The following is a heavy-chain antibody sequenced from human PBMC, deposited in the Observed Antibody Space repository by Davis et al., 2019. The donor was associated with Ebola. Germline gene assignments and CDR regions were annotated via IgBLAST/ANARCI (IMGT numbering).Heavy chain of an antibody. CDR3: ARYSSGYYHTNPYYFDY. CDR1: GYTFTSYA. V-gene: IGHV7-4-1*02. Sequence: AASVKVSCKASGYTFTSYAMNWVRQAPGQGLEWMGWINTNTGNPTYAQGFTGRLVFSLDTSVGTAYLQISSLKAEDTAVYYCARYSSGYYHTNPYYFDYWGQGTLVTVSS. D-gene: IGHD3-22*01. CDR2: INTNTGNP. J-gene: IGHJ4*02.